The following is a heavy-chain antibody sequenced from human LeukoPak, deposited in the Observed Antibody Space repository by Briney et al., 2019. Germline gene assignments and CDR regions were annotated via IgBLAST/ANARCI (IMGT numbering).Heavy chain of an antibody. V-gene: IGHV4-39*07. D-gene: IGHD1-7*01. J-gene: IGHJ6*03. CDR3: ARAKLRYYYMDV. CDR2: IYYSGST. Sequence: SETLSLTCTVSGDSITNTIYYWGWIRQPPGKGLEWIGGIYYSGSTYYNPSLRSRVTISLDTSKNQFFLRLSSVTAADTAMYYCARAKLRYYYMDVWGKGTTVTVSS. CDR1: GDSITNTIYY.